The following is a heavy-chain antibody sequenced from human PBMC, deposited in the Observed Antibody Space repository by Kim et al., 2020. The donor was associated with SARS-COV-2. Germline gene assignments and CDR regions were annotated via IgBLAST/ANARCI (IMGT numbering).Heavy chain of an antibody. V-gene: IGHV4-4*02. CDR2: INHSGST. Sequence: SETLSLTCAVSGASIRSSDWWTWVRQSPGKGLEWIGEINHSGSTNYNPSLKSRVTISADKSKNQFSLHLISVTAADTAVYYCAREGFGDLAFDSWGQGT. CDR1: GASIRSSDW. J-gene: IGHJ4*02. CDR3: AREGFGDLAFDS. D-gene: IGHD3-10*01.